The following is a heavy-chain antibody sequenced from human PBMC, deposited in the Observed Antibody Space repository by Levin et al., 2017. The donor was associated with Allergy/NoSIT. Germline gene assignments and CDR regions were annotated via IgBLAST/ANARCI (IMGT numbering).Heavy chain of an antibody. CDR2: ISYDGSNK. CDR3: ARDYIKGLRLYKPDY. J-gene: IGHJ4*02. Sequence: PGGSLRLSCAASGFTFSSYAMHWVRQAPGKGLEWVAVISYDGSNKYYADSVKGRFTISRDNSKNTLYLQMNSLRAEDTAVYYCARDYIKGLRLYKPDYWGQGTLVTVSS. D-gene: IGHD5-12*01. V-gene: IGHV3-30-3*01. CDR1: GFTFSSYA.